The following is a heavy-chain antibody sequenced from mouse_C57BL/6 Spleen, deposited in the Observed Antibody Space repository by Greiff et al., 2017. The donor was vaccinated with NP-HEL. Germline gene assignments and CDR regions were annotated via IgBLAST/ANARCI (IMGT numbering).Heavy chain of an antibody. J-gene: IGHJ4*01. V-gene: IGHV1-4*01. CDR3: ARFEQATMVTTGAMDY. Sequence: QVQLQQSGAELARPGASVKMSCKASGYTFTSYTMHWVKQRPGQGLEWIGYINPSSGYTKYNQKFKDKATLTADKSSSTAYMQLSSLTSEDSAVYYWARFEQATMVTTGAMDYWGQGTSVTVSS. CDR1: GYTFTSYT. D-gene: IGHD2-1*01. CDR2: INPSSGYT.